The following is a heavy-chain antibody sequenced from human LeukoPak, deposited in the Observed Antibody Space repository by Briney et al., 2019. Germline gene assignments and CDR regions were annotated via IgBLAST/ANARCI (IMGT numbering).Heavy chain of an antibody. V-gene: IGHV1-69*13. J-gene: IGHJ4*02. Sequence: SVKVSCKASGGTFSSYAISWVRRAPGQGLEWMGGIIPIFGTANYAQKFQGRVTITADESTSTAYMELSSLRSEDTAVYYCAREDSSGWEHFDYWGQGTLVTVSS. CDR3: AREDSSGWEHFDY. CDR1: GGTFSSYA. D-gene: IGHD6-19*01. CDR2: IIPIFGTA.